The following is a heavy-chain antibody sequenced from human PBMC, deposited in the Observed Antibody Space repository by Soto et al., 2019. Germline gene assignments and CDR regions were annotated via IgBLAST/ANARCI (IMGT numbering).Heavy chain of an antibody. CDR2: ISHDGSET. D-gene: IGHD3-16*01. Sequence: PGGSLRLSCAASGFTLSSIGMHWVRQAPCKGLEWVSMISHDGSETHYGDPVTGRVTISRDSSKNTLYLQMHSLTTEDTDMSYCAKHWGAGRWITWFGSWGQGPPVPVSS. CDR1: GFTLSSIG. V-gene: IGHV3-30*18. CDR3: AKHWGAGRWITWFGS. J-gene: IGHJ5*01.